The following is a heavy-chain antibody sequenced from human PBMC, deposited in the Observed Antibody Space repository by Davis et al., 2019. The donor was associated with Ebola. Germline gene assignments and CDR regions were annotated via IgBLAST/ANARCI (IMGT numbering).Heavy chain of an antibody. CDR1: GGTFSSYA. D-gene: IGHD3-9*01. J-gene: IGHJ6*02. Sequence: SVKVSCKASGGTFSSYAISWVRQAPGQGLEWMGGIIPIFGTANYAQKFQGRVTITADESTSTAYMELSSLRSDDTAVYYCARGDILTGSYYYYGMDVWGQGTTVTVSS. CDR3: ARGDILTGSYYYYGMDV. V-gene: IGHV1-69*13. CDR2: IIPIFGTA.